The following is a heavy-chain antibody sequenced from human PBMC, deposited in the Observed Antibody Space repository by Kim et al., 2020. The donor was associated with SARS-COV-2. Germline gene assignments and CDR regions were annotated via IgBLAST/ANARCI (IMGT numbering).Heavy chain of an antibody. Sequence: GESLKISCKGSGYSFTSYWIGWVRQMPGKGLEWMGIIYPGDSDTRYSPSFQGQVTISADKSISTAYLQWSSLKASDTAMYYCARHMGVLHYYYGMDVWGQGTTVTVSS. CDR3: ARHMGVLHYYYGMDV. CDR2: IYPGDSDT. V-gene: IGHV5-51*01. CDR1: GYSFTSYW. J-gene: IGHJ6*02. D-gene: IGHD3-16*01.